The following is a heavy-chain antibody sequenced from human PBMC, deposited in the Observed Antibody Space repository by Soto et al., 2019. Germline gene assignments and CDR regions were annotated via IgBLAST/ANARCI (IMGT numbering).Heavy chain of an antibody. V-gene: IGHV3-23*01. CDR1: GLTFSSYA. D-gene: IGHD2-2*01. J-gene: IGHJ6*02. CDR2: ISGSGGST. CDR3: AKDFSIVVVPAAMPFNGCYYYGMDV. Sequence: PGGSLRLSCAASGLTFSSYAMSWVRQAPGKGLEWVSAISGSGGSTYYADSVKGRFTISRDNSKNTLYLQMNSLRAEDTAVYYCAKDFSIVVVPAAMPFNGCYYYGMDVWGQGTTVTVSS.